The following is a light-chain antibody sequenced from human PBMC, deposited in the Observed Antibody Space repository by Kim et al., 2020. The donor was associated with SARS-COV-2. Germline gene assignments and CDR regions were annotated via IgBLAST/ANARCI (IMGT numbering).Light chain of an antibody. CDR3: YSRDNNGNNVV. V-gene: IGLV3-19*01. Sequence: LGQTVKFTCRGDSLRSYFASCNQHKPGQAPVLVMFHKYNRPSGIPDRYAGASSGNTATLTITGAQAEDEADYYSYSRDNNGNNVVFGGGTKFTV. J-gene: IGLJ2*01. CDR1: SLRSYF. CDR2: HKY.